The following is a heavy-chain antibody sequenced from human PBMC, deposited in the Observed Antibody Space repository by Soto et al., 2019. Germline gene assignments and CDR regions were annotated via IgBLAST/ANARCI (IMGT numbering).Heavy chain of an antibody. Sequence: SLSLTCTVSGGSINSGGYYWSWFRQHPEKGLEWIGYNYYIGGSTYYNPSLKSRVTVSVDPSKNQFSLNLTSVTAADTAVYYCARGSITMVRGVMGWFDPWGQGTLVTVSS. CDR3: ARGSITMVRGVMGWFDP. CDR2: NYYIGGST. J-gene: IGHJ5*02. D-gene: IGHD3-10*01. V-gene: IGHV4-31*03. CDR1: GGSINSGGYY.